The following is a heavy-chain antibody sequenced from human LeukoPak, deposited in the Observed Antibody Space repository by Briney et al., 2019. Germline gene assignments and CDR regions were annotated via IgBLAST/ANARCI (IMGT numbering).Heavy chain of an antibody. J-gene: IGHJ4*02. CDR3: ARDAAKGFDL. V-gene: IGHV3-7*01. D-gene: IGHD6-25*01. CDR2: INDDGRDK. Sequence: GGSLRVSCVGSGFTFRSYWMTWVRQAPGKGVEGVANINDDGRDKYYVDSVRGRLTISKDNAKNSVYLQMNSLRVEDTAVYYCARDAAKGFDLWGQGTLVTVSS. CDR1: GFTFRSYW.